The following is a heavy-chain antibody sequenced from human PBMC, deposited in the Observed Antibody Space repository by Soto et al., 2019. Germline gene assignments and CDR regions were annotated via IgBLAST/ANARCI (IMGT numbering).Heavy chain of an antibody. J-gene: IGHJ6*02. CDR3: AREPYHVLMVSAPSLYDMDV. CDR2: ISTYNGNT. CDR1: GYTFTTYD. D-gene: IGHD2-8*01. V-gene: IGHV1-18*01. Sequence: QVQLVQSGAEVKKPGASVKDSCKASGYTFTTYDISWVRQAPGQGLEWMGRISTYNGNTNYPQSLQGRLTMTTDTSTATAYRGRRSVGSADTTVYYSAREPYHVLMVSAPSLYDMDVWGQGTTVTVSS.